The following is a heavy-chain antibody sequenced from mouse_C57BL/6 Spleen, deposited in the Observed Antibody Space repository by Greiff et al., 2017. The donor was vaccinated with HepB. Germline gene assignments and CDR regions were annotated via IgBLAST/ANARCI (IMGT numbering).Heavy chain of an antibody. CDR1: GYTFTSYW. CDR3: ARSRNYRYAMDY. D-gene: IGHD2-1*01. Sequence: QVQLQQPGAELVMPGASVKLSCKASGYTFTSYWMHWVKQRPGQGLELIGEIDPSDSYTNYNQKFKCKSTLTVDKSSSTAYMQLSSLTSEDSAVYYCARSRNYRYAMDYWGQGTSVTVSS. CDR2: IDPSDSYT. V-gene: IGHV1-69*01. J-gene: IGHJ4*01.